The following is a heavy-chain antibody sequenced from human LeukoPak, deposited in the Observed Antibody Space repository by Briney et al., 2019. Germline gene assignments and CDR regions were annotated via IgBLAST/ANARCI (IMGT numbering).Heavy chain of an antibody. CDR3: ASQKGIAAAGTLDY. J-gene: IGHJ4*02. V-gene: IGHV1-69*04. D-gene: IGHD6-13*01. CDR1: GGTFSSYA. CDR2: IIPILGIA. Sequence: ASVKVSCKASGGTFSSYAIIWVRQAPGQGLEWMGRIIPILGIANYAQKFQGRVTITADKSTSTAYMELSSLRSEDTAVYYCASQKGIAAAGTLDYWGQGTLVTVSS.